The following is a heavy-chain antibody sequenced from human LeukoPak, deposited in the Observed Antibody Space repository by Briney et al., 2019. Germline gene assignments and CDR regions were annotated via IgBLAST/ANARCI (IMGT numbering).Heavy chain of an antibody. CDR3: AELGITMIGGV. Sequence: PGGSLRLSCAASGFTFNSYSMNWVRQAPGKGLKWVSSINSGNSNIYYADSVKGRFTISRDNAKNLLYLQMNSLRAEDTAVYYCAELGITMIGGVWGKGTTVTISS. D-gene: IGHD3-10*02. CDR2: INSGNSNI. J-gene: IGHJ6*04. V-gene: IGHV3-21*01. CDR1: GFTFNSYS.